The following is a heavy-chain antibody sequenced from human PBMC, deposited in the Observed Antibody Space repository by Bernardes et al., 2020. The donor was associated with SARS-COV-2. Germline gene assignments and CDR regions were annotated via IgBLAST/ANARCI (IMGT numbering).Heavy chain of an antibody. CDR3: AKDWRISVARQAFDI. CDR2: ISGSGGST. CDR1: EFTISSYA. J-gene: IGHJ3*02. D-gene: IGHD6-19*01. V-gene: IGHV3-23*01. Sequence: GGSLRLSRAASEFTISSYAMNWVRQAPGKGLEWVSGISGSGGSTYYADSVKGRFTISRDNSKNTLYLQMSSLRAEDTAVYYCAKDWRISVARQAFDIWGQGTMVTVSS.